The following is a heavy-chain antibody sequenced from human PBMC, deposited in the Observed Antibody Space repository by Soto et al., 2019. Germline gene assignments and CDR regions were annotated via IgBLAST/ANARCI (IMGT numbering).Heavy chain of an antibody. D-gene: IGHD1-20*01. CDR3: AKDNGNPGDNNYYYYMDG. Sequence: SQTLSLTCAISGDSVSSNSAAWNWIRQSPSRGLEWLGRTYYRSKWYNDYAVSVKSRITINPDTSKNQFSLQLNSVTPEDTAVYYCAKDNGNPGDNNYYYYMDGWGKGNTVTFSS. J-gene: IGHJ6*03. CDR1: GDSVSSNSAA. CDR2: TYYRSKWYN. V-gene: IGHV6-1*01.